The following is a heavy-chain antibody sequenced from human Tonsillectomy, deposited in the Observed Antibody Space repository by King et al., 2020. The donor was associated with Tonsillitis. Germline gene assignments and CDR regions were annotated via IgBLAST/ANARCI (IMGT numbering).Heavy chain of an antibody. CDR1: GGSISSSNW. J-gene: IGHJ3*02. V-gene: IGHV4-4*02. CDR2: IYHRGST. D-gene: IGHD3-22*01. CDR3: ARNYYDSSGYYFDAFDI. Sequence: QLQESGPGLVKPSGTLSLTCAVSGGSISSSNWWSWVRQPPGKGLEWIGEIYHRGSTNYNPSLKSRVTISVDKSKNQFSLKLSSVTAADTAVYYCARNYYDSSGYYFDAFDIWGQGTMVTVSS.